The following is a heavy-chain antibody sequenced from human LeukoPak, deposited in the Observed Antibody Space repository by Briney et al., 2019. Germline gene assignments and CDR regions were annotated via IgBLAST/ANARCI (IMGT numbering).Heavy chain of an antibody. Sequence: PGGSLRLSCAASGFTFSNYWMSWVRQAPGKGLEWVANIKQDRSEKYYVDSVKGRFTISRDNAKNSLYLQMNSLRAEDTAVYYCAKDPYDISGYYYGPTGGIDYWGLGTLVTVSS. CDR1: GFTFSNYW. D-gene: IGHD3-22*01. V-gene: IGHV3-7*01. J-gene: IGHJ4*02. CDR2: IKQDRSEK. CDR3: AKDPYDISGYYYGPTGGIDY.